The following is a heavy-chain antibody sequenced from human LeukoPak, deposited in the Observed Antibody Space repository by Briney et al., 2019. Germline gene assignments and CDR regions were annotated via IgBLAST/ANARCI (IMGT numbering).Heavy chain of an antibody. Sequence: GGSLRLSCAASGFTFSSYAMHWVRQAPGKGLEWVANIKTDGGEKYYLDSVKGRFTISRDNAKNSLFLQMNSLRAEDTAIYYCGIAYVMEAGGKGTTV. CDR1: GFTFSSYA. CDR2: IKTDGGEK. CDR3: GIAYVMEA. V-gene: IGHV3-7*03. D-gene: IGHD2-21*01. J-gene: IGHJ6*04.